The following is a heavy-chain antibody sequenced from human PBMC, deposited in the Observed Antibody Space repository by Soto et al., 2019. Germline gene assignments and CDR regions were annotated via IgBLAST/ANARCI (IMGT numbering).Heavy chain of an antibody. Sequence: QVQLVQSGAEVKKPWSSVKVSCKASGGTFSSYAISWVRQAPGQGLEWMGGIIPIFGTANYAQKFQGRVTITADKSTSTAYMELSSLRSEDTAVYYCASPPRYQLHLGMDVWGQGTTVTVSS. CDR1: GGTFSSYA. CDR3: ASPPRYQLHLGMDV. V-gene: IGHV1-69*06. D-gene: IGHD2-2*01. J-gene: IGHJ6*02. CDR2: IIPIFGTA.